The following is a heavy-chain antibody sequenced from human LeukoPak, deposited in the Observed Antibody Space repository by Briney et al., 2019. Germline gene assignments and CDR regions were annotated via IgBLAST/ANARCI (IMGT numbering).Heavy chain of an antibody. CDR2: INPISGAT. D-gene: IGHD3-16*02. V-gene: IGHV1-46*01. J-gene: IGHJ4*02. CDR1: GDTFTRYY. Sequence: ASVKVSCKTSGDTFTRYYMQWVRQAPGHGLEWMGIINPISGATDHAQKFQGRVTMTRDTSTSTVYMELSSLRSEDTAMYYCARLPYRDGVAQDYWGQGTLVTVSP. CDR3: ARLPYRDGVAQDY.